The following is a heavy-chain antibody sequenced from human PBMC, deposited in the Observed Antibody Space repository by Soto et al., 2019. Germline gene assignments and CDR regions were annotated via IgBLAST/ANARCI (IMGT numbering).Heavy chain of an antibody. Sequence: SETLSLTCTVSGGSISSGGYYWSWIRQHPGKGLEWIGYIYYSGSTYYNPSLKSRVTISVDTSKNQFSLKLSSVTAADTAVYYCARDRIQRGNYDYYYMDVWGKGITVTVSS. J-gene: IGHJ6*03. V-gene: IGHV4-31*03. CDR3: ARDRIQRGNYDYYYMDV. D-gene: IGHD3-16*01. CDR1: GGSISSGGYY. CDR2: IYYSGST.